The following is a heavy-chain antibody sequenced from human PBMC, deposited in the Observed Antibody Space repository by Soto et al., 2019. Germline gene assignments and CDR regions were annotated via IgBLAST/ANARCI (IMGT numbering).Heavy chain of an antibody. J-gene: IGHJ3*02. Sequence: QVQLVESGGGVVQPGRSLRLSCAASGFTFSSYAMHWVRQAPGKGLEWVAVISYAGSNKYYADSVKGRFTISRDNSKNTLCLQMNSLRAEDTAVYYCARGEGYAFDIWGQGTMVTVSS. CDR2: ISYAGSNK. CDR3: ARGEGYAFDI. D-gene: IGHD1-26*01. V-gene: IGHV3-30-3*01. CDR1: GFTFSSYA.